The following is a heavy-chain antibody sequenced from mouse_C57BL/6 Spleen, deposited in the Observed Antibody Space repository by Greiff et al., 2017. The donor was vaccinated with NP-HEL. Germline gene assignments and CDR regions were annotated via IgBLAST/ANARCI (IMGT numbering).Heavy chain of an antibody. V-gene: IGHV1-18*01. CDR1: GYTFTDYN. CDR3: ARDYSNYGYYAMDY. Sequence: SGPELVKPGASVKISCKASGYTFTDYNMDWVKQSPGKSLEWIGDINPNNGGTIYNQKFKGKATLTVDKSSSTAYMELRSLTSEDSAVYYFARDYSNYGYYAMDYWGQGTTVTVSS. CDR2: INPNNGGT. J-gene: IGHJ4*01. D-gene: IGHD2-5*01.